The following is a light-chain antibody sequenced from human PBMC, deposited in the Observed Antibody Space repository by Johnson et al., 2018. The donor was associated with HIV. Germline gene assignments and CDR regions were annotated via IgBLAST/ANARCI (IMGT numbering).Light chain of an antibody. V-gene: IGLV1-51*01. CDR2: DNN. Sequence: HSVLTQPPSVSAAPGQKVTISCSGSSSNIGNNYVSWYQQLPGTAPKLLIYDNNKRPSGIPDRFSGSKSGTSATLRITGLQTVAEADDYCGTWDISLMLYVFETGTKVTVL. J-gene: IGLJ1*01. CDR1: SSNIGNNY. CDR3: GTWDISLMLYV.